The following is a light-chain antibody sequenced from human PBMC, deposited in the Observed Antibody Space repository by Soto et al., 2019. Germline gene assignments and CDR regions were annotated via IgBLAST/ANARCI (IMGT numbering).Light chain of an antibody. CDR2: DAS. CDR1: QSISRW. Sequence: DIQMTQSPSTLSAFVGDRVTIICRASQSISRWLACYHLRPGEAPKLLIHDASSLESGVPSRFSGSGSGTEFTLTISSLQPDDSAIYYCQQYHAYPYTFGQGTKLGIK. V-gene: IGKV1-5*02. J-gene: IGKJ2*01. CDR3: QQYHAYPYT.